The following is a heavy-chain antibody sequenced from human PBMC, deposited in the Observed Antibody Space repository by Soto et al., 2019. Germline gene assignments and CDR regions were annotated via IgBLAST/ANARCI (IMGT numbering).Heavy chain of an antibody. CDR1: GFTFSSYS. Sequence: VQLVESGGGLVQPGGSLRLSCAASGFTFSSYSMNWVRQAPGKGLEWVSSISSSSSYIYYADSVKGRFTISRDNAKNSLYMQMNSLRAEDTAVYYCARDRVIVGATTHDYDGMDVWGQGTTVTVSS. CDR2: ISSSSSYI. V-gene: IGHV3-21*01. D-gene: IGHD1-26*01. CDR3: ARDRVIVGATTHDYDGMDV. J-gene: IGHJ6*02.